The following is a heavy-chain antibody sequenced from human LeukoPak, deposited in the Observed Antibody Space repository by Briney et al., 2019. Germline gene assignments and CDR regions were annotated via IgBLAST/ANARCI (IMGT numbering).Heavy chain of an antibody. CDR2: IRSKAYGGTT. CDR3: TRDGSWYAY. CDR1: GFTFPSYA. D-gene: IGHD6-13*01. J-gene: IGHJ4*02. Sequence: PGGSLRLSCEAAGFTFPSYAMSWVRQAPGKGLEWVGFIRSKAYGGTTEYAASVKGRFTISRDDSKSIAYLQMNSLKTEDTAVYYCTRDGSWYAYWGQGTLVTVSS. V-gene: IGHV3-49*04.